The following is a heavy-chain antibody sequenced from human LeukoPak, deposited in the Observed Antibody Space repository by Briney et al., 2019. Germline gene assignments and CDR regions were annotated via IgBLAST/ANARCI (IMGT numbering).Heavy chain of an antibody. Sequence: GGSLRLSCAASGFTFSSYSMNWVRQAPGKGLEWVSYISSSSSTIYYADSVKGRFTTSRDNAKNSLSLQMNSLRDEDTAVYYCARDRALRYFDLWGRGTQVTVSS. V-gene: IGHV3-48*02. J-gene: IGHJ2*01. CDR1: GFTFSSYS. D-gene: IGHD3-3*02. CDR3: ARDRALRYFDL. CDR2: ISSSSSTI.